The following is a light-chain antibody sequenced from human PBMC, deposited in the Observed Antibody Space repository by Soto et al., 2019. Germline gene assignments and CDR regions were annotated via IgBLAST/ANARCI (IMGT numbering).Light chain of an antibody. CDR1: SSDVGSSNL. CDR3: CSYAGSSTLI. J-gene: IGLJ2*01. CDR2: EGN. Sequence: QSVLTQPASVSGSPGQSITISCTGTSSDVGSSNLVSWYQQHPGKAPKLMIYEGNKRPSGVSNRFSGSKSGNTASLTISGLQAEDEADYYCCSYAGSSTLIFGGGTKLTVL. V-gene: IGLV2-23*01.